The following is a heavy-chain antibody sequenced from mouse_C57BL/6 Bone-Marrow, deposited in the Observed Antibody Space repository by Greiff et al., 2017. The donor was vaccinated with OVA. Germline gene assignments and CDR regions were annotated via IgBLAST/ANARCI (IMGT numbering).Heavy chain of an antibody. V-gene: IGHV1-72*01. CDR3: AREFYDGYYVNYAMDY. CDR2: IDPNSGGT. J-gene: IGHJ4*01. CDR1: GYTFTSYW. D-gene: IGHD2-3*01. Sequence: QVQLQQPGAELVKPGASVKLSCKASGYTFTSYWMHWVKQRPGRGLEWIGRIDPNSGGTKYNEKFKSKATLTVDKPSSTAYMQLSSLTSEDSAVYYCAREFYDGYYVNYAMDYWGQGTSVTVSS.